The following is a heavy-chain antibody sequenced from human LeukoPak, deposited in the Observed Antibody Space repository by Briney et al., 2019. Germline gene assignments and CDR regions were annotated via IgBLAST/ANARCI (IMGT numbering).Heavy chain of an antibody. CDR3: ARDISYYDFFYYYYYMDV. V-gene: IGHV3-11*04. Sequence: GGSLRLSCAASGFTFSDYYMSWIRQAPGKGLEWVSYISSSGSTIYYADSVKGGFTLSRDNAKNSVYLKMNSLRAEDTAVYYCARDISYYDFFYYYYYMDVWGKGTTVTVSS. J-gene: IGHJ6*03. D-gene: IGHD3-3*01. CDR2: ISSSGSTI. CDR1: GFTFSDYY.